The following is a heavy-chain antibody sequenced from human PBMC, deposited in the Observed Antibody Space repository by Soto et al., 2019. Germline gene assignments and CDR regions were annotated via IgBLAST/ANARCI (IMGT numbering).Heavy chain of an antibody. CDR1: GFTFGNHW. Sequence: GGSLRLSCGASGFTFGNHWMHWVRQVPGKGLVWVSRIDSEGSTITYTDSVKGRFTVSRDNAKNTLYLQLNSLRAEDTAVYYCARGWSYGAFDIWGQGTMVTVSS. D-gene: IGHD3-16*01. J-gene: IGHJ3*02. CDR3: ARGWSYGAFDI. CDR2: IDSEGSTI. V-gene: IGHV3-74*03.